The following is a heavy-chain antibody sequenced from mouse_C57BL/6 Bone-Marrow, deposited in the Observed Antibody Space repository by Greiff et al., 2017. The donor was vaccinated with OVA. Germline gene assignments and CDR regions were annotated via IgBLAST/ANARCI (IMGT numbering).Heavy chain of an antibody. CDR3: SRQDGSFDV. D-gene: IGHD2-3*01. Sequence: GGGWVQPKGSLKLSCAASGFSCNTYAMNWVRQAPGKGLEWVARIRSKSNNYATYYADSVKDRFTISRDDSESMLYLQMNNLKSEGTAMYYCSRQDGSFDVWGPGTTLTVSS. V-gene: IGHV10-1*01. J-gene: IGHJ2*01. CDR1: GFSCNTYA. CDR2: IRSKSNNYAT.